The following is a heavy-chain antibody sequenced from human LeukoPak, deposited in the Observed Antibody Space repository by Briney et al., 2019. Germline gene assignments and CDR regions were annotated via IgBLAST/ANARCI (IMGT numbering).Heavy chain of an antibody. CDR1: GFTFSSHW. Sequence: GGSLRLSCAASGFTFSSHWMSWVRQAPGKGLEWVANIKQDGSETYYVVSVKGRFTVSKDNAKNSLYLQMNSLRAEDTALYYCAKDIRDRAAGGMDVWGKGTTVTVSS. CDR3: AKDIRDRAAGGMDV. CDR2: IKQDGSET. D-gene: IGHD6-13*01. J-gene: IGHJ6*03. V-gene: IGHV3-7*03.